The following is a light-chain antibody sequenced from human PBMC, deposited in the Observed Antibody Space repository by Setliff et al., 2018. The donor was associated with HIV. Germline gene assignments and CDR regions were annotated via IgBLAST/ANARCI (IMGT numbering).Light chain of an antibody. CDR1: SSDVGNSTY. CDR2: DVS. Sequence: QSALTQPASVSGSPGQSITISCTGTSSDVGNSTYVSWDQQHPGKAPKLIINDVSDRPSGVSNRFSGSKSVNTASLTISGLQGEDEADYCCSSCTNRNTLDVFGAGTKVTVL. CDR3: SSCTNRNTLDV. V-gene: IGLV2-14*03. J-gene: IGLJ1*01.